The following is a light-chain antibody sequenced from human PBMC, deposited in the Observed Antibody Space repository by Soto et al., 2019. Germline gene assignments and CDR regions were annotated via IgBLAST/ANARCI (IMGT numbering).Light chain of an antibody. CDR1: QSVARF. V-gene: IGKV3-11*01. Sequence: DIVLTQSPATLSLSPGERATLSCRASQSVARFLAWYQQKPGQAPRLLIYDISNRAAGIPAMFSGSGSGTDFTLTISSLEPEDFAVYYCQQRNFWLTFGGGTKVDIK. CDR3: QQRNFWLT. CDR2: DIS. J-gene: IGKJ4*01.